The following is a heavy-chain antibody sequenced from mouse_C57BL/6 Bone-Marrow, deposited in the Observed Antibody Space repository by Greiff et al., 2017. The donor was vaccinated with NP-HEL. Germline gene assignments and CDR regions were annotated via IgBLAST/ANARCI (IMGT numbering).Heavy chain of an antibody. Sequence: QVQLQQSGAELARPGASVKMSCKASGYTFTSYTMHWVKQRPGQGLEWIGYINPSSGYTQYNQKFKDKATLTADKSSSTAYMQLSSLTSEDSAVYYCARDSSWGRGFAYWGQGTLVTVSA. CDR3: ARDSSWGRGFAY. CDR2: INPSSGYT. CDR1: GYTFTSYT. D-gene: IGHD4-1*01. V-gene: IGHV1-4*01. J-gene: IGHJ3*01.